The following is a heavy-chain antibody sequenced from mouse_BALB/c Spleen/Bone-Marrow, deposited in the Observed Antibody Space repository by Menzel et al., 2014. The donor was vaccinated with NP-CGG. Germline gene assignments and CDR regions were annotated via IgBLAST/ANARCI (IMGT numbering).Heavy chain of an antibody. Sequence: VKLQESRVELVKPGASVKLSCKASGNTFTSYDINWVRQRPEQGLEWIGWIFPGDSTTKYNEKFKGKATLSTDKSSSTVHMQLSRLTSEDSAVYFCVRSRLRDWYFDVWGAGTTVTISS. V-gene: IGHV1S56*01. CDR1: GNTFTSYD. J-gene: IGHJ1*01. CDR3: VRSRLRDWYFDV. CDR2: IFPGDSTT. D-gene: IGHD1-2*01.